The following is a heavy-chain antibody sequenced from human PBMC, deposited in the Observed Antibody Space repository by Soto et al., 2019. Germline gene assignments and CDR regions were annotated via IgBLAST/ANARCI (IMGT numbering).Heavy chain of an antibody. CDR2: INADKGDT. D-gene: IGHD5-12*01. J-gene: IGHJ5*02. CDR3: ARGPLSGVATIWDYANWFDP. V-gene: IGHV1-3*01. CDR1: GYSFTDFA. Sequence: QAQLVQSGAEVKKPGASVKVSCKASGYSFTDFAMHWVRLASGQRLEWMGWINADKGDTKYSPKFQGRVTITRDTSATTVDMELRSLRSEDTAVYYCARGPLSGVATIWDYANWFDPWGQGRLVTVST.